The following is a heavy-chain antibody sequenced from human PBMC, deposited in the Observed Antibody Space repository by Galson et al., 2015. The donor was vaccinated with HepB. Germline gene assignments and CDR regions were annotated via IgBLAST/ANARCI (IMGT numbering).Heavy chain of an antibody. CDR1: GFTFSSYA. D-gene: IGHD3-10*01. CDR2: ISGAGDV. CDR3: AKGKELYGSGYGLDV. V-gene: IGHV3-23*01. Sequence: SLRLSCAASGFTFSSYAMSWVRQAPGKGLYWVSGISGAGDVYLADSVKGRFTISRDNSKNTLYLQMNSLRAKDTALYYCAKGKELYGSGYGLDVWGQGTTVTVSS. J-gene: IGHJ6*02.